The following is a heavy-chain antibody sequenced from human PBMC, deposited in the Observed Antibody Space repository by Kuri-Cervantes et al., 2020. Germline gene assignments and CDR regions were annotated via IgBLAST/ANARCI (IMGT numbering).Heavy chain of an antibody. CDR2: IIPILGTA. CDR3: AGGDDYSNPQWNYDYYMDV. J-gene: IGHJ6*03. Sequence: SLQVSCKASGGTFSSYAISWVRQAPGQGLEWMVRIIPILGTANYAQNFQGRVTITADKYTSTAYMELSSLRSEDTAVYYCAGGDDYSNPQWNYDYYMDVWGKGTTVTVSS. D-gene: IGHD4-11*01. CDR1: GGTFSSYA. V-gene: IGHV1-69*04.